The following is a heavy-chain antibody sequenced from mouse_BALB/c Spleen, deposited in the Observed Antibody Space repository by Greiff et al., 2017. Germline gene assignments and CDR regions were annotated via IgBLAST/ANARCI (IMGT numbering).Heavy chain of an antibody. CDR1: GYSFTGYY. J-gene: IGHJ2*01. CDR2: INPYNGAT. V-gene: IGHV1-31*01. Sequence: EVQLQQSGPELVKPGASVKISCKASGYSFTGYYMHWVKQSHVKSLEWIGRINPYNGATSYNQNFKDKASLTVDKSSSTAYMELHSLTSEDSAVYYCARRYGSSYDDYWGQGTTLTVSS. CDR3: ARRYGSSYDDY. D-gene: IGHD1-1*01.